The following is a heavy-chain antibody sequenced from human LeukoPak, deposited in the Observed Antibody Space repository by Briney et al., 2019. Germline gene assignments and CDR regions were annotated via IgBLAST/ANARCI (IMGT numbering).Heavy chain of an antibody. Sequence: QTGGSLRLSCAASGFTFINYWMSWVRQAPGKWLEWVANIKQDGSEKYYVDSVEGRFTISRDNAKNSLSLQMNSLRGEDTAVYYCVRALGSSSADFWGQGTLVTVSS. CDR1: GFTFINYW. V-gene: IGHV3-7*01. D-gene: IGHD6-6*01. J-gene: IGHJ4*02. CDR2: IKQDGSEK. CDR3: VRALGSSSADF.